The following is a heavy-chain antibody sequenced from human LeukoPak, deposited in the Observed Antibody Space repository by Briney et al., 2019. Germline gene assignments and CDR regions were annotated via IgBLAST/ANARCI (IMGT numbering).Heavy chain of an antibody. Sequence: SETLSLTCTVSGGSISSYYWSWIRQPAGKGLEWIGRIYTSGSTNYNPSLKSRVTMSVDTSKNQISLNLISVTAADTAVYYCARGLTSAYDFNWFDSWGQGTLVTVSS. CDR1: GGSISSYY. CDR2: IYTSGST. J-gene: IGHJ5*01. V-gene: IGHV4-4*07. CDR3: ARGLTSAYDFNWFDS. D-gene: IGHD2/OR15-2a*01.